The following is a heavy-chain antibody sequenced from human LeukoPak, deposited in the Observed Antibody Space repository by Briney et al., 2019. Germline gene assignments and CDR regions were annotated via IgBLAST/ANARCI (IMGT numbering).Heavy chain of an antibody. CDR3: ARVPQGSSWPYYFDY. D-gene: IGHD6-13*01. V-gene: IGHV1-69*04. Sequence: SVKVSCKASGGTFSTYAISWVRQAPGQGLEWVGRTVPILGTANYAQNFQGRVTITADRSTTTAYMELSSLRSEDTAVYYCARVPQGSSWPYYFDYWGQGTLVTVSS. CDR2: TVPILGTA. J-gene: IGHJ4*02. CDR1: GGTFSTYA.